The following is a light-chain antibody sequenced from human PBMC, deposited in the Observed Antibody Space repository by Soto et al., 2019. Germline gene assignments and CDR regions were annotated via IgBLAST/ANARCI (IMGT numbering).Light chain of an antibody. J-gene: IGKJ1*01. CDR2: DAS. CDR3: QQYNSYTWT. V-gene: IGKV1-5*01. Sequence: GDRVTITCRASQSISSWLAWYQQKPGKAPKLLIYDASSLESGVPSRFSGSGSGTEFTLTISSLQPDDFATYYCQQYNSYTWTFGQGTKVDIK. CDR1: QSISSW.